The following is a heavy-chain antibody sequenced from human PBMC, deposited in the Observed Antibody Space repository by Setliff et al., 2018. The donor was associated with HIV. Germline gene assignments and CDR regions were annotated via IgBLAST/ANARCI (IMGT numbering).Heavy chain of an antibody. Sequence: PGGSLRLSCAASGFTVSSNYMSWVRQAPGKGLEWVSSISSSSSYIYYADSVKGRFTISRDNSKNTLYLQMNSLRAEDTAVYYCARAPFLAQGFWSGYYSDYWGQGTLVTVSS. D-gene: IGHD3-3*01. J-gene: IGHJ4*02. CDR2: ISSSSSYI. CDR1: GFTVSSNY. CDR3: ARAPFLAQGFWSGYYSDY. V-gene: IGHV3-21*01.